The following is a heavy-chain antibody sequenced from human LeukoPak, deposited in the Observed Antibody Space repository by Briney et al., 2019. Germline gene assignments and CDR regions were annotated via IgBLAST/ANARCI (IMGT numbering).Heavy chain of an antibody. J-gene: IGHJ6*02. Sequence: GGSLRLSCAASGFTFSGYPIHWVRQAPGKGLEWVAVIWYDGSNKYYADSVKGRFTISRDNSKNTLYLQMNSLRAEDTAVYYCARGQYYYYGMDVWGQGTTVTVSS. V-gene: IGHV3-33*01. CDR2: IWYDGSNK. CDR3: ARGQYYYYGMDV. CDR1: GFTFSGYP.